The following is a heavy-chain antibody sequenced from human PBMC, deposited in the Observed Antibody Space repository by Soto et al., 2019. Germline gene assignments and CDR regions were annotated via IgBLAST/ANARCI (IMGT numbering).Heavy chain of an antibody. CDR2: IYYSGST. V-gene: IGHV4-59*01. CDR1: GCSIRSYY. CDR3: ARASPPTMVRGVDWFDP. D-gene: IGHD3-10*01. Sequence: PSETLSLTCPVSGCSIRSYYWSWIRQPPGKGLEWIGYIYYSGSTNYNPSLKSRVTISVDTSKNQFSLKLSSVTAADTAVYYCARASPPTMVRGVDWFDPWGQGTLVTVSS. J-gene: IGHJ5*02.